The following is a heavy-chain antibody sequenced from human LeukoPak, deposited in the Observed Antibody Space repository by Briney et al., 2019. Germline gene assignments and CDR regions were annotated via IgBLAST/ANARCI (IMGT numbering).Heavy chain of an antibody. CDR2: ISGSGGNT. D-gene: IGHD1-26*01. Sequence: GGSLRLSCAPSGFTFSNSAMGWVRRAPGKGLEWVSGISGSGGNTYYADSVKGRFTISRDNSKNTLYLQMNSLRAEDTAVYYCAKAGSIRFDYWGQGTLVTVSS. CDR3: AKAGSIRFDY. CDR1: GFTFSNSA. V-gene: IGHV3-23*01. J-gene: IGHJ4*02.